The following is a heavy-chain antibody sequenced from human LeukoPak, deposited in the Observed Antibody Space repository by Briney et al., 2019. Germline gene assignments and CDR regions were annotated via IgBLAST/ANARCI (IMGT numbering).Heavy chain of an antibody. Sequence: GGSLRLSCAASGFTFSSYEMNWVRQAPGKGLEWVSYISSSGSTIYYADSVKGRFTISRDNAKNSLYPQMNSLRADDTAVYYCARDAGYSSSFDYWGQGTLVTVSS. D-gene: IGHD6-6*01. J-gene: IGHJ4*02. CDR1: GFTFSSYE. CDR2: ISSSGSTI. CDR3: ARDAGYSSSFDY. V-gene: IGHV3-48*03.